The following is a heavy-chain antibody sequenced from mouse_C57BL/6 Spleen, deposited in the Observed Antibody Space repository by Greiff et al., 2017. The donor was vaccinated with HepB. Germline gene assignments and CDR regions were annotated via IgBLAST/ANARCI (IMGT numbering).Heavy chain of an antibody. CDR1: GFSLSTFGMG. Sequence: QVTLKVSGPGILQPSQTLSLTCSFSGFSLSTFGMGVGWIRQPSGKGREWLAHIWWDDDTYYNPALKSRLTISKDTSKNQIFLKIANVDTADTATYYCARIDYYGSSYAMDYWGQGTSVTVSS. CDR3: ARIDYYGSSYAMDY. V-gene: IGHV8-8*01. CDR2: IWWDDDT. J-gene: IGHJ4*01. D-gene: IGHD1-1*01.